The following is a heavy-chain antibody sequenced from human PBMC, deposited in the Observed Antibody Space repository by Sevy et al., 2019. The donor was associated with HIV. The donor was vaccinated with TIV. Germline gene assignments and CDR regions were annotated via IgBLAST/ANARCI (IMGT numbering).Heavy chain of an antibody. CDR1: GFTFSIYW. V-gene: IGHV3-7*01. Sequence: GGSLRLSCAASGFTFSIYWMHWVRQAPGKGLEWVANVKQDMSEKYYADSVKGRFTISRDNAKNSLYLEMNSLRAEDTAVYYCARAQQITMLVVIGGLYFDFWGQGTLVTVSS. J-gene: IGHJ4*02. CDR2: VKQDMSEK. D-gene: IGHD3-22*01. CDR3: ARAQQITMLVVIGGLYFDF.